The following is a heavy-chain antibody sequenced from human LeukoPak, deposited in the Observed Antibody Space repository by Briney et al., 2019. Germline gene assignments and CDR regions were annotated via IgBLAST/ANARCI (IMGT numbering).Heavy chain of an antibody. J-gene: IGHJ5*02. V-gene: IGHV3-7*01. D-gene: IGHD1-7*01. CDR2: IKQDGSEK. Sequence: PGGSLRLSCAVSGFAFSSYWMSWVRQAPGKGLEGVANIKQDGSEKYYVDSVKGRFTISRDNARNSLYLQMNSLRAEDTAVYYCARGQTTFDPWGQGTLVTVSS. CDR1: GFAFSSYW. CDR3: ARGQTTFDP.